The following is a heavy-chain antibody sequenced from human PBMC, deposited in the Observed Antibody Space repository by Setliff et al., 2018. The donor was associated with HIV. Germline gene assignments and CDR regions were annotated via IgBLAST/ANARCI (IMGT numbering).Heavy chain of an antibody. CDR1: GYSITSGYY. V-gene: IGHV4-38-2*02. CDR2: IHHSGST. D-gene: IGHD3-22*01. Sequence: SETLSLTCSVSGYSITSGYYWGWIRQPPGKGLEWIGSIHHSGSTYYNPSLRSRVIISVDTSKNEFSLKVTSVTAADTAVYYCASRVYYYDSNNFLREEGFDPWGQGTLVTVSS. CDR3: ASRVYYYDSNNFLREEGFDP. J-gene: IGHJ5*02.